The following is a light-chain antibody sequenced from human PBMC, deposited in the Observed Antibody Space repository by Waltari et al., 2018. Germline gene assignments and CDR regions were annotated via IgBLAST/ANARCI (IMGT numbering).Light chain of an antibody. CDR2: EIN. Sequence: QSVLTQPPSVSSAPGQKVSISCSGSSSNIAKNYVSWYRQVPGPAPQLLIYEINKRPAGIPDSVCGSKSGTSATQGVTGLQTRDEGGYYCETWDSSLNGHWVFGGGTKVTVL. CDR3: ETWDSSLNGHWV. CDR1: SSNIAKNY. V-gene: IGLV1-51*02. J-gene: IGLJ3*02.